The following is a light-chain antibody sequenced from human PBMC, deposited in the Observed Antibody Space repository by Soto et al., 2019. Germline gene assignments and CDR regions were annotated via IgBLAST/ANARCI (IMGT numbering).Light chain of an antibody. CDR2: AAS. V-gene: IGKV1-27*01. Sequence: DIQMTQSPSSLSASVGDRVTITCRASQAINNYLDWYQQKPGKVPTLLISAASTLQSGVPSRFSGSGSGTDFTLTISSLQPEDVATYYCQKFNAVPTFGGGTKVEI. CDR1: QAINNY. J-gene: IGKJ4*01. CDR3: QKFNAVPT.